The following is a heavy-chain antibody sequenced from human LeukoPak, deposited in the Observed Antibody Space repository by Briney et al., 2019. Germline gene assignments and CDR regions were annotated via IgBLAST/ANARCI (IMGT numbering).Heavy chain of an antibody. J-gene: IGHJ6*02. Sequence: DSVKGRFTISRDNSKNTLYLQMSSLRAEDTAVYYCAKDQEDYDRYYYYGMDVWGQGTTVTVSS. CDR3: AKDQEDYDRYYYYGMDV. V-gene: IGHV3-30*02. D-gene: IGHD4-17*01.